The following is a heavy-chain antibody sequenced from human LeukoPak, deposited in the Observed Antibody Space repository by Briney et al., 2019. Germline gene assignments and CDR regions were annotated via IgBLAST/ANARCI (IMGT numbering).Heavy chain of an antibody. CDR2: MNPNTGNT. Sequence: GASVTVSCTTSGYTFTYYDINWVRQAPGQGLEWMGWMNPNTGNTGTEQKFQGRVTMTRSPSIDTAYMELSRLKSEDTAIYYCARGKDYYNGMDVWGQGTTVIVSS. CDR1: GYTFTYYD. J-gene: IGHJ6*02. V-gene: IGHV1-8*01. CDR3: ARGKDYYNGMDV.